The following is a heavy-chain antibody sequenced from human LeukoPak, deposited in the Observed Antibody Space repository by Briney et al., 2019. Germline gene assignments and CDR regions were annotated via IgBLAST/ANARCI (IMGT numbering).Heavy chain of an antibody. CDR2: MNPNSGNT. D-gene: IGHD2-15*01. CDR3: ARSKALYCSGGSCYDGWFDP. Sequence: ASVKVSCKASGYTFTSYDINWVRQATGQGLEWMGWMNPNSGNTGYAQKFQGRVTMTRNTSISTAYMELSSLRSEDTAVYYCARSKALYCSGGSCYDGWFDPRGQGTLVTVSS. CDR1: GYTFTSYD. J-gene: IGHJ5*02. V-gene: IGHV1-8*01.